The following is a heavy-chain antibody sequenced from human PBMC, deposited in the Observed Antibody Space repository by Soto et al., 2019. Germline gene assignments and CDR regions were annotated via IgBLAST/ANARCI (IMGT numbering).Heavy chain of an antibody. Sequence: GASVKVSCKASGYTFTSYGISWVRQAPGQGLEWMGWISAYNGNTNYAQKLQGRVTMTTDTSTSTAYMELRSLRSDDTAVYYCARDESKLLVKWDYYGMDVWGQGTTVTVSS. V-gene: IGHV1-18*01. CDR1: GYTFTSYG. CDR3: ARDESKLLVKWDYYGMDV. CDR2: ISAYNGNT. J-gene: IGHJ6*02. D-gene: IGHD6-19*01.